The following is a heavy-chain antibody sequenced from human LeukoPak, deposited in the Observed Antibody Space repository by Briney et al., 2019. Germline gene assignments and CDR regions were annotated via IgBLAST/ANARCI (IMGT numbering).Heavy chain of an antibody. J-gene: IGHJ3*02. CDR1: GGSFSGYY. CDR2: INHSGST. V-gene: IGHV4-34*01. D-gene: IGHD5-24*01. CDR3: ARGPVATIDDAFDI. Sequence: SETLSLTCAVYGGSFSGYYWSWIRQPPGKGLERIGEINHSGSTNYNPSLKSRVTISVDTSKNQFSLKLSSVTAADTAVYYCARGPVATIDDAFDIWGQGTMVTVSS.